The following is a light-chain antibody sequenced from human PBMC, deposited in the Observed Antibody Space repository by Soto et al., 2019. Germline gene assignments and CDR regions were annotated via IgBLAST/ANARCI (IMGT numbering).Light chain of an antibody. CDR1: SSNIGAGYD. J-gene: IGLJ2*01. CDR2: GNI. Sequence: QSVLTQPPSVSGAPGQRVIISCTGSSSNIGAGYDVPWYQQFPGTAPKLLIYGNINRPSGVPDRFSGSRSGTSASLTITGLQAGDEADYYCQSYDSSLSGLFGGGTKLTVL. CDR3: QSYDSSLSGL. V-gene: IGLV1-40*01.